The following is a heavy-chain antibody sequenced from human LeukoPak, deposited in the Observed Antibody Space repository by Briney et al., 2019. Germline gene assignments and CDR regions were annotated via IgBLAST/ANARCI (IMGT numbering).Heavy chain of an antibody. J-gene: IGHJ4*02. Sequence: PGGSLRLSCAASGFTFSTYLMTWVRQAPGKGLEWVANIYQDGREEYYVDSVKGRFTISRDNAKNSLYLQMNSLRAEDTAVYYCASERPSSSWYDYWGQGTLVTVSS. CDR2: IYQDGREE. CDR3: ASERPSSSWYDY. CDR1: GFTFSTYL. D-gene: IGHD6-13*01. V-gene: IGHV3-7*01.